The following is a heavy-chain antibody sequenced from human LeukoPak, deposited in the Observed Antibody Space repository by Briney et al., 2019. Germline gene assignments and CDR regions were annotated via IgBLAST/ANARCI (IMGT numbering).Heavy chain of an antibody. CDR1: GFTFSSYW. V-gene: IGHV3-7*01. CDR2: IKQDGSEK. J-gene: IGHJ6*02. D-gene: IGHD2-2*02. Sequence: PGGSLRLSCAASGFTFSSYWMSWVRQAPGKGLEWVANIKQDGSEKYYVDSVKGRFTISRDNAKNSLYLQMNSLRAEDTAVYYCARKLVVVPAAIPSRSTYYYYYGMDVWGQGTTVTVSS. CDR3: ARKLVVVPAAIPSRSTYYYYYGMDV.